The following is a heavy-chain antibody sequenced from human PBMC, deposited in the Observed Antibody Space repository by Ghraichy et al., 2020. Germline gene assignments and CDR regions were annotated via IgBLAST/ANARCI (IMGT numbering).Heavy chain of an antibody. Sequence: SETLSLTCAVSGGPFNNYFCGWLRQPPGGGLEWIWYIIPRGTTNSNPSLASRLSMSVDTAKRQIVLTLASLTAADTAVYYCARRLQPGQTPHWFDPWGQGAQVIVSA. CDR2: IIPRGTT. J-gene: IGHJ5*02. CDR1: GGPFNNYF. V-gene: IGHV4-34*12. CDR3: ARRLQPGQTPHWFDP.